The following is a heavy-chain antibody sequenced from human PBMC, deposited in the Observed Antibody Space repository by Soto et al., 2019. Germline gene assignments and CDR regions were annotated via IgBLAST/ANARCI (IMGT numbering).Heavy chain of an antibody. CDR3: ARDESLAARPFYY. D-gene: IGHD6-6*01. Sequence: ASVKVSCKASGGTFSSYRINWVRQAPGQGLEWVGWIGANYRNADYAQKLQGRVTITTDASTRTAYMELRSLRSDDTAVYYCARDESLAARPFYYWGQGTLVTVSS. V-gene: IGHV1-18*01. CDR2: IGANYRNA. CDR1: GGTFSSYR. J-gene: IGHJ4*02.